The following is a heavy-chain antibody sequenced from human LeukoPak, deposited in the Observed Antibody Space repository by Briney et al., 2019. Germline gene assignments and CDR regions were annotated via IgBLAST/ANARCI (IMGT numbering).Heavy chain of an antibody. D-gene: IGHD2-15*01. Sequence: QPGGSLILSCAASGFTVSTNYMSWVRQAPGKGLEWVSVIYSVGRTYYADSVKGSFTISRDNSKNTLDLQMNSLRAEDTAVYYCASIYCSGGGCYFAYWGQGTLVTVSS. CDR1: GFTVSTNY. CDR2: IYSVGRT. V-gene: IGHV3-66*01. CDR3: ASIYCSGGGCYFAY. J-gene: IGHJ4*02.